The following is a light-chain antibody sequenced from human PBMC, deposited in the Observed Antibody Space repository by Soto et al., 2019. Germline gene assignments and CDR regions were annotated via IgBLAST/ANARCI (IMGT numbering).Light chain of an antibody. Sequence: ALAQPASVSGSPGQSITISCTGISSDVGTYNLVSWYQQHPGKVPNLMIYEGNKRPSWVSDRFSGSKSGNTASLTISGLQAEDEADYYCCSFAGHNTVVFGGGTKVTVL. V-gene: IGLV2-23*01. CDR3: CSFAGHNTVV. CDR2: EGN. J-gene: IGLJ3*02. CDR1: SSDVGTYNL.